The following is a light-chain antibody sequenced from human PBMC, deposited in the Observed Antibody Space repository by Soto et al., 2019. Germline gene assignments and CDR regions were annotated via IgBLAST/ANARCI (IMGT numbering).Light chain of an antibody. CDR3: QQYENLPT. CDR1: QNINNY. J-gene: IGKJ5*01. V-gene: IGKV1-33*01. Sequence: DIPLTQSHPSLSESVGERMHIXCQASQNINNYLNWYQQKPGRAPKLLIYDASNLEAGVPSRFRGSGSGTDFTFTISRLQPEDIATYYCQQYENLPTFGQGTRLEI. CDR2: DAS.